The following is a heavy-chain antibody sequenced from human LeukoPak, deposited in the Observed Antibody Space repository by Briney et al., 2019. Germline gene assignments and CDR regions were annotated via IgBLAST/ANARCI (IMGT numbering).Heavy chain of an antibody. V-gene: IGHV1-69*06. CDR3: AADLGSGPRVY. J-gene: IGHJ4*02. Sequence: ASVKVSCKASGGTFSSYAISWVRQAPGQGLEWMGGIIPIFGTANYAQKFQGRVTMTEDTSTDTVYMYLSSLGSEDTAVYYCAADLGSGPRVYWGQGTLVTVSS. CDR2: IIPIFGTA. CDR1: GGTFSSYA. D-gene: IGHD6-19*01.